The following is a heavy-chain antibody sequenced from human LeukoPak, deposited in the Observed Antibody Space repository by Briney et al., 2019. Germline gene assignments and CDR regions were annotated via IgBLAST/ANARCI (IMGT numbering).Heavy chain of an antibody. CDR2: IDTDGSIT. CDR1: GFTFGNYW. V-gene: IGHV3-74*01. Sequence: GGSLRLSCAASGFTFGNYWMHWVRHVPGKGLVWVSRIDTDGSITNYADSARSRFTISRDNARNNLYLQMNSLRAEDTAAHYCVRDLGGRYGYWGQGTLVTVSS. D-gene: IGHD1-26*01. CDR3: VRDLGGRYGY. J-gene: IGHJ4*02.